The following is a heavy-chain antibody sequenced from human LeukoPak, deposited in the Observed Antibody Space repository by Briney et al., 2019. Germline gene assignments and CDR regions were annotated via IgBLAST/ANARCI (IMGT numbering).Heavy chain of an antibody. J-gene: IGHJ4*02. CDR3: AADPVCYYDSSGYPTFGY. CDR2: IVVGSGNA. V-gene: IGHV1-58*02. Sequence: SVKVSCKASGFTFTSSAMQWVRQARGQRLEWIGWIVVGSGNANYAQKFQERVTITRDMSTSTAYMELSSLRSEDTAVYYCAADPVCYYDSSGYPTFGYWGQGTLVTVSS. CDR1: GFTFTSSA. D-gene: IGHD3-22*01.